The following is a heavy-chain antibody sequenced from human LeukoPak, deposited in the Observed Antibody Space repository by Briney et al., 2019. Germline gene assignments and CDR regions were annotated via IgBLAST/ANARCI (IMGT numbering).Heavy chain of an antibody. J-gene: IGHJ6*02. CDR2: INPNSGGT. CDR1: GYTFTGYY. CDR3: VYCSSTSCYAGMDV. D-gene: IGHD2-2*01. V-gene: IGHV1-2*02. Sequence: ASVKVSCTASGYTFTGYYMHWVRQAPGQGLEWMGWINPNSGGTNYAQKFQGRVTMTRDTSISTAYMELSRLRSDDTAVYYCVYCSSTSCYAGMDVWGQGTTVTVSS.